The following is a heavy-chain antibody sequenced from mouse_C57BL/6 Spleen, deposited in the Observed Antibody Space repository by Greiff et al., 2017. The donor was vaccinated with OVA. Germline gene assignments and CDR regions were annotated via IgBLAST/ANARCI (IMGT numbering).Heavy chain of an antibody. V-gene: IGHV1-62-2*01. CDR2: FYPGSGSI. D-gene: IGHD2-5*01. CDR1: GYTFTEYT. J-gene: IGHJ4*01. Sequence: QVQLQQSGAELVKPGASVKLSCKASGYTFTEYTIHWVKQRPGQGLEWIGWFYPGSGSIKYNEKFKDKATLTADKSSSTVYMELSRLTSENYPVYFCARHEGVGAYYSNPRYAMDYWGQGTSVTVSS. CDR3: ARHEGVGAYYSNPRYAMDY.